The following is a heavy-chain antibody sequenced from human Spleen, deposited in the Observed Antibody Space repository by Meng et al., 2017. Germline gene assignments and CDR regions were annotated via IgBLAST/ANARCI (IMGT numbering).Heavy chain of an antibody. CDR2: FVTYRDT. D-gene: IGHD3-10*01. Sequence: QVQLVQSGAEVKKPGASVKVSCKASGYTFTDYFMHWVRQAPGRGLEWMGWFVTYRDTYPAPKFQHRVTLTTDTLTNTVFMELRSLTPEDTAVYYCVQGTPGRSYCDYWGQGTLVTVSS. J-gene: IGHJ4*02. V-gene: IGHV1-18*04. CDR1: GYTFTDYF. CDR3: VQGTPGRSYCDY.